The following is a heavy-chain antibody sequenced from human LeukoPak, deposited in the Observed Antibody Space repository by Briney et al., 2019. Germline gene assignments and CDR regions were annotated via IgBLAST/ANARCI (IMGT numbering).Heavy chain of an antibody. V-gene: IGHV3-48*02. CDR2: ISSSSSTI. D-gene: IGHD5-12*01. J-gene: IGHJ4*02. CDR1: GFTFSSYS. CDR3: AISEEAHIGYDVDY. Sequence: GGSLRLSCAASGFTFSSYSMNWVRQAPGKGLEWVSYISSSSSTIYYADSVKGRFTISRDNAKNSLYLQMNSLRDEDTAVYYCAISEEAHIGYDVDYLGQGSLVTVST.